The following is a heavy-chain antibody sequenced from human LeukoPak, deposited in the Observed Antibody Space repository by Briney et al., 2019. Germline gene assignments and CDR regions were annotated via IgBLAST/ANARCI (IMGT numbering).Heavy chain of an antibody. CDR3: ATAKGSVAGLIDY. V-gene: IGHV4-59*01. Sequence: KASETLSLTCTVSGGSISSYYWSWIRQPPGEGLEWIGYIYYSGSTNHNPSLKSRVTISVDTSKNQFSLKLSSVTAADTAVYYCATAKGSVAGLIDYWGQGTLVTVSS. CDR1: GGSISSYY. D-gene: IGHD6-19*01. J-gene: IGHJ4*02. CDR2: IYYSGST.